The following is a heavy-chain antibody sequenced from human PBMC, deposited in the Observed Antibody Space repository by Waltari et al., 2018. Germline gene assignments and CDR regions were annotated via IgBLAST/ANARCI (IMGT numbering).Heavy chain of an antibody. CDR1: GFGFRSSG. J-gene: IGHJ6*03. CDR3: ARVGGYYYYYMDV. D-gene: IGHD3-16*01. V-gene: IGHV3-48*03. Sequence: EEQWVESGGGLVQPGGSLRLSRVAPGFGFRSSGMYWVRQAPGKALEWVSSISTSCDSIHYAGSVKGRFTISRDNSKSSLYLQLSSLRAEDTAVYYCARVGGYYYYYMDVWGKGTTVTVSS. CDR2: ISTSCDSI.